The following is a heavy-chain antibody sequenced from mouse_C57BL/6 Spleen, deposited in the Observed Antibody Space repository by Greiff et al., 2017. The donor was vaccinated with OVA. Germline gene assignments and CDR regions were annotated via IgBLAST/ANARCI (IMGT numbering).Heavy chain of an antibody. CDR2: IYPGGGYT. J-gene: IGHJ3*01. D-gene: IGHD1-1*01. CDR1: GYTFTNYW. CDR3: ARLDYGSSWGFAY. V-gene: IGHV1-63*01. Sequence: QVQLKESGAELVRPGTSVKMSCKASGYTFTNYWIGWAKQRPGHGLEWIGDIYPGGGYTNYNEKFKGKATLTADKSSSTAYMQFSSLTSEDSAIYYCARLDYGSSWGFAYWGQGTLVTVSA.